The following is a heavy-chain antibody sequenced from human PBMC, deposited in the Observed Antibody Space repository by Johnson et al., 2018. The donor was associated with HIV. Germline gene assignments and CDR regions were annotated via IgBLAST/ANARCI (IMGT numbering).Heavy chain of an antibody. CDR3: ARDSTAGPDKGLDYVGAFDI. D-gene: IGHD4-17*01. CDR2: IYSGGST. Sequence: VQLVESGGGLIQPGGSLRLSCAASGFTVSSNYMSWVRQAPGKGLVWVSIIYSGGSTYYADSVKGRFTLSRDNPKNTLYLQMNSLRAEDTAVYYCARDSTAGPDKGLDYVGAFDIWGQGTMVTVSS. V-gene: IGHV3-66*03. J-gene: IGHJ3*02. CDR1: GFTVSSNY.